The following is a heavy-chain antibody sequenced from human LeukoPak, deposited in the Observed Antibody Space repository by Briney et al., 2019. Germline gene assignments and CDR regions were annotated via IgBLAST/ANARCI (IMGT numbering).Heavy chain of an antibody. D-gene: IGHD2-2*03. CDR1: GFTFGTYD. V-gene: IGHV3-23*01. Sequence: PGGSLRLSRAASGFTFGTYDMQWVRQAPGKGLEWVSGISRSGPTYYSDSVRGRFTISRDNSKDTLYLQMNSLRAEDTAVYYCAKGGYFNFENWGQGTMVPVSS. CDR3: AKGGYFNFEN. J-gene: IGHJ3*02. CDR2: ISRSGPT.